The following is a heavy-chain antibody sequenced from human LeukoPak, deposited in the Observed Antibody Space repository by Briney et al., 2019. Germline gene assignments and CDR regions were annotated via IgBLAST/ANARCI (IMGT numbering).Heavy chain of an antibody. CDR3: ARARGGGYGKGSYFDY. J-gene: IGHJ4*02. Sequence: GGSPRPSFSASGFPGRSNYMSWVRPAPGKGLGWGSVIYSGGSTYYADSVKGRFTISRDNSKNTLYLQMNSLRAEDTAVYYCARARGGGYGKGSYFDYWGQGTLVTVSS. CDR1: GFPGRSNY. CDR2: IYSGGST. D-gene: IGHD2-15*01. V-gene: IGHV3-53*01.